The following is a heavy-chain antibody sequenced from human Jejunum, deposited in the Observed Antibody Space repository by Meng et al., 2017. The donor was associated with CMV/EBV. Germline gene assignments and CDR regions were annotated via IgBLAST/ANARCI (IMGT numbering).Heavy chain of an antibody. CDR2: IKQDGSEQ. V-gene: IGHV3-7*01. Sequence: SGFTFSDYWMTWLRHVPGRGLEWVATIKQDGSEQDYRDSVKGRFTISRDNAKNSLYLQMNSLRDEDTAVYYCARDGGKYDFANCWGQGTLVTVSS. D-gene: IGHD1-1*01. CDR3: ARDGGKYDFANC. CDR1: GFTFSDYW. J-gene: IGHJ4*02.